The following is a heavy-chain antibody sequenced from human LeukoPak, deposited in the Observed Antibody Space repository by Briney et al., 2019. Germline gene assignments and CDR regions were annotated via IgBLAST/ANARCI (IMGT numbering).Heavy chain of an antibody. CDR1: GYTFTSYG. CDR2: ISAYNGNT. V-gene: IGHV1-18*01. J-gene: IGHJ5*02. Sequence: ASVKVSCKASGYTFTSYGISWVRQAPGQGLEWMGWISAYNGNTNYAQKLQGRVTMTTDTSTSTAYMELSRLRSDDTAVYYCARVPAISYYYDSSGTTDRSWFDPWGQGTLVTVSS. CDR3: ARVPAISYYYDSSGTTDRSWFDP. D-gene: IGHD3-22*01.